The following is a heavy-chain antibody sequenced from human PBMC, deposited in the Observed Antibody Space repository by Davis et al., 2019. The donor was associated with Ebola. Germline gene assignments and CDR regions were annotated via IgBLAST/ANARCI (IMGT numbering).Heavy chain of an antibody. CDR2: ISAYNGNT. D-gene: IGHD3-16*01. J-gene: IGHJ4*02. CDR1: SYTFTSYG. Sequence: AASVKVSCKASSYTFTSYGISWVRQAPGQGLEWMGWISAYNGNTNYAQKLQGRVTMTTDTSTSTAYMELRSLRSEDTAVYYCARKAAYFYSFDYWGQGTLVTVSS. CDR3: ARKAAYFYSFDY. V-gene: IGHV1-18*01.